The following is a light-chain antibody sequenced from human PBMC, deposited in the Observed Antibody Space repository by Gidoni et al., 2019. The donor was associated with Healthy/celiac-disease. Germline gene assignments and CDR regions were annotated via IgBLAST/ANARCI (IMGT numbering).Light chain of an antibody. CDR1: QRISSW. V-gene: IGKV1D-12*01. CDR2: AAS. Sequence: DIQMTQAPSSVSASVGDRVTITCRASQRISSWLAWYQQKPGKAPKLLIDAASILQSGVPSRFSGSGSATDFTLTISSLQPEDFATYYCQHANSFPLFGPGTKVDIK. J-gene: IGKJ3*01. CDR3: QHANSFPL.